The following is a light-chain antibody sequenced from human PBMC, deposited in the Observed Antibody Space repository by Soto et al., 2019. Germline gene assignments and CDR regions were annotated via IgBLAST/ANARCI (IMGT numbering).Light chain of an antibody. CDR3: QQELRPPLT. V-gene: IGKV1-39*01. CDR1: QSISSY. J-gene: IGKJ3*01. Sequence: DIQMTQSPSSLSASVGDRVTITCRASQSISSYLNWYQKKPGKAPKLLIYAASTLQSGVPSRFSASGSGTDFNLTISSLQTEDFATYDCQQELRPPLTFGPGTKVDIK. CDR2: AAS.